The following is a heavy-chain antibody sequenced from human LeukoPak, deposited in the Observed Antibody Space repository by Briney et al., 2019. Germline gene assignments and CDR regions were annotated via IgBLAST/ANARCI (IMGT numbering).Heavy chain of an antibody. D-gene: IGHD6-13*01. V-gene: IGHV1-18*01. Sequence: GASVKVSCKASGYTFTSYGISWVRQAPGQGLEWMGWISAYNGNTNYAQKLQGRVTMTTDTSTSTAYMELRSLRSDDTAVYHCARDFYSSSWYYRNWFDPWGQGTLVTVSS. CDR2: ISAYNGNT. CDR1: GYTFTSYG. CDR3: ARDFYSSSWYYRNWFDP. J-gene: IGHJ5*02.